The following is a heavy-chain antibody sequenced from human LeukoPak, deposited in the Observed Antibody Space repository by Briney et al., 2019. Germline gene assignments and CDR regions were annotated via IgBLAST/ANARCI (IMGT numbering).Heavy chain of an antibody. CDR3: ARAYCSGGSCYYYYYYGMDV. D-gene: IGHD2-15*01. V-gene: IGHV4-34*01. J-gene: IGHJ6*04. CDR1: GGSFSGYY. CDR2: INHSGST. Sequence: SETLSLTCAVYGGSFSGYYWSWIRQPPGKGLEWIGEINHSGSTNCNPSLKSRVTISVDTSKNQFSLKLSSVTAADTAVYYCARAYCSGGSCYYYYYYGMDVWGKGTTVTVSS.